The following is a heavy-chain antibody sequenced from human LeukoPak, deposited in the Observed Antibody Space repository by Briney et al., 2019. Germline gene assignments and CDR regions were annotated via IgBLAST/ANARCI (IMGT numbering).Heavy chain of an antibody. CDR1: GDSVTRGHFW. Sequence: TSETLSLTCTVSGDSVTRGHFWWGWIRQPPGKGLEWLGIVFHKGNTHFHSSFKSRVSVSADTSKNQISLTLSAVTAEDTAVYYCARQLGVGVWALDSWGQGILVTVSS. CDR3: ARQLGVGVWALDS. J-gene: IGHJ4*02. D-gene: IGHD3-3*01. CDR2: VFHKGNT. V-gene: IGHV4-39*01.